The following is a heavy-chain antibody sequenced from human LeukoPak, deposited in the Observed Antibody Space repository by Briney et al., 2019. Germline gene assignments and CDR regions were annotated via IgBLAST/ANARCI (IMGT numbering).Heavy chain of an antibody. Sequence: PGGSLRLSCAASGFTFSSYTMNWVRQAPGKGLEWVPYISSSSSYIYYADSVKGRFTSSRDNAENSLYLQMNSRRAEDTAVYYCARGSEGYCSGGGCYYGMDVWGQGTTVTVSP. V-gene: IGHV3-21*01. CDR3: ARGSEGYCSGGGCYYGMDV. D-gene: IGHD2-15*01. CDR2: ISSSSSYI. CDR1: GFTFSSYT. J-gene: IGHJ6*01.